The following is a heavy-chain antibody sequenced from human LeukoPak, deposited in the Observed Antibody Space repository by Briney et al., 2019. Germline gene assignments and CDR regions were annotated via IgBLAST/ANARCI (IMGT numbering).Heavy chain of an antibody. V-gene: IGHV1-46*01. D-gene: IGHD6-19*01. Sequence: GASVKVSCKASGYTFTSYYMHWVRQAPGQGLEWMGIINPSGGGTSYAQKFQGRVTMTRDMSTSTVYMELSSLRSEDTAVYYCARSYIAVAGSGPYYFDYWGQGTLVTVSS. CDR1: GYTFTSYY. CDR3: ARSYIAVAGSGPYYFDY. CDR2: INPSGGGT. J-gene: IGHJ4*02.